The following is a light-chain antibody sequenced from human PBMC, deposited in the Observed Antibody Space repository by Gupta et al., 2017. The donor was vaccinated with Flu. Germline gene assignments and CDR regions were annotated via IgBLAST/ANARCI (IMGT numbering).Light chain of an antibody. CDR2: EDD. CDR3: QSYDTSNHGV. V-gene: IGLV6-57*03. J-gene: IGLJ3*02. CDR1: SGSIATHY. Sequence: NFVLTQPHSVSESPGKTVTISCTRSSGSIATHYVQWYQQRPGSAPTTVIFEDDNTPPGGPCRVSGSIDVSTNAASLTISGLKTEDEADYYCQSYDTSNHGVFGGGTKLTVL.